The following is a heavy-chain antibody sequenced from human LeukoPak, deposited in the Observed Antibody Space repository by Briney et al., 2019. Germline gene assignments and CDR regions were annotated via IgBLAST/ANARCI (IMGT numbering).Heavy chain of an antibody. CDR1: GGTFSSYA. CDR3: TTEGGYYIPGVY. CDR2: IIPILGIA. Sequence: SVKVSCKASGGTFSSYAISWVRQAPGQGLEWMGRIIPILGIANYAQKFQGRVTITADKSTSTAYMELSSLKTEDTAVYYCTTEGGYYIPGVYWGQGTLVTVSS. D-gene: IGHD3-10*01. V-gene: IGHV1-69*04. J-gene: IGHJ4*02.